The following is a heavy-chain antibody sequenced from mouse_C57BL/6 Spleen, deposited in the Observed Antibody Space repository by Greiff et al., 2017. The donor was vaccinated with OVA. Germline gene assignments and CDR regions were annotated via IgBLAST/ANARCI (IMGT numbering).Heavy chain of an antibody. CDR2: IYPSDSET. D-gene: IGHD2-4*01. CDR3: ATRRGNYDYDDAMDY. CDR1: GYTFTSYW. Sequence: VQLQQPGAELVRPGSSVKLSCKASGYTFTSYWMDWVKQRPGQGLEWIGNIYPSDSETHYNQKFKDKATLTVDKSSSTAYMQLSSLTSEDSAVYYCATRRGNYDYDDAMDYWGQGTSVTVSS. V-gene: IGHV1-61*01. J-gene: IGHJ4*01.